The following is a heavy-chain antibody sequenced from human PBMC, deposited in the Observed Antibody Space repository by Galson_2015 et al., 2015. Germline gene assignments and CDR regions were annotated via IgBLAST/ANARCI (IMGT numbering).Heavy chain of an antibody. D-gene: IGHD5-24*01. V-gene: IGHV3-48*03. CDR1: GFTFRSFE. CDR2: ITSGSGSTI. J-gene: IGHJ4*02. Sequence: SCAVSGFTFRSFEMNWVRQAPGKGLEWVSYITSGSGSTIYYADSVKGRFTVSRDNAKNSLYLQMNSLRAEDTAVYYCARDRGFDYWGQGTLVTVSS. CDR3: ARDRGFDY.